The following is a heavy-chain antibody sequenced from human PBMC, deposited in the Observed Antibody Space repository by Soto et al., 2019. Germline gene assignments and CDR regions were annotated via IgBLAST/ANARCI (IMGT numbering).Heavy chain of an antibody. Sequence: VSVKVSCKVSGYALTVLSMHCLRQAPGKGLEWMGGFDPEDGETIYAQKFQGRVTMTEDTSTDTAYMELSSLRSEDTAVYYCATDLGSSGWYDLDYWGQGTLVTVSS. CDR2: FDPEDGET. D-gene: IGHD6-19*01. CDR3: ATDLGSSGWYDLDY. J-gene: IGHJ4*02. CDR1: GYALTVLS. V-gene: IGHV1-24*01.